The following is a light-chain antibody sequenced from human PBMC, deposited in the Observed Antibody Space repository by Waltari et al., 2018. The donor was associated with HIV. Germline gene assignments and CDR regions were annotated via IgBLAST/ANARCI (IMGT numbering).Light chain of an antibody. CDR2: ADR. CDR3: QSFDTTNHWV. Sequence: FMLPQPHSVSESPGKTVIISCTRDSGNIANNYVQWIQRRPGSAPTTLLYADRRRPSGVPDRFSGSIDRSSNSASLTISGVMTEDEADYYCQSFDTTNHWVFGGGTKLTVL. V-gene: IGLV6-57*03. J-gene: IGLJ3*02. CDR1: SGNIANNY.